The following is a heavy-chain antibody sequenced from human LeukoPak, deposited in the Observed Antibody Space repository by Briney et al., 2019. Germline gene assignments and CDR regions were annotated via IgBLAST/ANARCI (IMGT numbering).Heavy chain of an antibody. J-gene: IGHJ3*02. D-gene: IGHD2/OR15-2a*01. V-gene: IGHV6-1*01. CDR1: GDSVSSNIVA. Sequence: SQTLSLTCAISGDSVSSNIVAWNWIRQSPSRGLEWLGRTYYTSKWYNDYATTVKSRMTLNADTAKNQVSLQLNSVTPEDTAVYYCAREIRNSFDIWGQGTVAIVSS. CDR3: AREIRNSFDI. CDR2: TYYTSKWYN.